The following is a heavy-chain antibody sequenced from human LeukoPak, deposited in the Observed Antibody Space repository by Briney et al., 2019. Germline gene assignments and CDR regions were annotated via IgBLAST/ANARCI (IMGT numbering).Heavy chain of an antibody. CDR1: GYSISSGYY. V-gene: IGHV4-38-2*02. CDR3: ARDYDFWSGYYPVDY. CDR2: IYHSGST. D-gene: IGHD3-3*01. J-gene: IGHJ4*02. Sequence: PEALSLTCTVSGYSISSGYYWGWIRQPPGKGLEWIGSIYHSGSTYYNPSLKSRVTISVDTSKNQFSLKLSSVTAADTAVYYCARDYDFWSGYYPVDYWGQGTLVTVSS.